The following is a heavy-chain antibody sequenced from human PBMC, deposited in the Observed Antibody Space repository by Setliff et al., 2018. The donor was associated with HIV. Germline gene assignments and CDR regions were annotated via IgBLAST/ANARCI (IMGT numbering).Heavy chain of an antibody. CDR1: GFTVSSNY. CDR3: ARDALADPGTLSYSYYMDV. CDR2: IYSGGNT. J-gene: IGHJ6*03. D-gene: IGHD6-13*01. Sequence: LRLSCAASGFTVSSNYMSWVRQAPGKGLEWVSVIYSGGNTYYADSVKGRFTISRDSAKSSLYLQMHSLTAEDTAMDYCARDALADPGTLSYSYYMDVWGKGTTVTVSS. V-gene: IGHV3-53*01.